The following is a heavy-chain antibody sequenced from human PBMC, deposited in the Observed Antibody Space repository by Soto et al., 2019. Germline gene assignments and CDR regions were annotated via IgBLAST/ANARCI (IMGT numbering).Heavy chain of an antibody. CDR2: IYSGDRT. D-gene: IGHD3-16*01. J-gene: IGHJ6*04. Sequence: EVQLVETGGGLIQPGGSLRLSCAASGLAVSPNYMSWVRQAPGKGLEWVSIIYSGDRTYYADSVKGRFTISRDNSKNTLYFKMSSGGAGDTAVYYWATGVGALGGKVTPTLGRAVGAKGTTFPAS. V-gene: IGHV3-53*02. CDR3: ATGVGALGGKVTPTLGRAV. CDR1: GLAVSPNY.